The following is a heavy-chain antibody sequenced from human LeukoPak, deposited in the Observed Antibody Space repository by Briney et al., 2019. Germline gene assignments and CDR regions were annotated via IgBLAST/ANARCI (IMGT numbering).Heavy chain of an antibody. Sequence: GGSLRLSCAASGLTVSRNYMSWVRQAPGKGLESVSVIYSGGSTYYAESVRGRFTISRDNSKNTLYLQMNSLRVEDTAVYYCARESHADAPQDIVVVPAANYYYYYMDVWGKGTTVTISS. CDR2: IYSGGST. J-gene: IGHJ6*03. CDR1: GLTVSRNY. V-gene: IGHV3-53*01. D-gene: IGHD2-2*01. CDR3: ARESHADAPQDIVVVPAANYYYYYMDV.